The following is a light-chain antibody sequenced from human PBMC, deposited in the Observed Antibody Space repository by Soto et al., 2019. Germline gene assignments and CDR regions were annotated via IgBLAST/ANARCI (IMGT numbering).Light chain of an antibody. CDR3: GTWDSSLSAVV. CDR2: DNN. Sequence: QSVLTQPPSVSAAPGQKVTISCSGSSSNIGTNYVSWYQHLPGTAPKLLIFDNNQRPSAIPDRFSGSHSGTSATLGITGLQTGDEADYYCGTWDSSLSAVVFGGGTKLTVL. J-gene: IGLJ2*01. V-gene: IGLV1-51*01. CDR1: SSNIGTNY.